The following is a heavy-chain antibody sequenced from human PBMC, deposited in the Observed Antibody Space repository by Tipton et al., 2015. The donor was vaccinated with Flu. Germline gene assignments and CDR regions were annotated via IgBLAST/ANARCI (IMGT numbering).Heavy chain of an antibody. CDR1: GGSIGGDGYF. CDR3: ARGGGYYAGSGYAFDY. CDR2: TYDSGSP. Sequence: GLVKPSQTLSLTCTVSGGSIGGDGYFWSWIRQNPGKGLEWIGNTYDSGSPNYNPSPQSLVTISMDTSKNQRSLRLSSGTAADTAIYYCARGGGYYAGSGYAFDYWGQGILVTVST. J-gene: IGHJ4*02. D-gene: IGHD3-22*01. V-gene: IGHV4-31*01.